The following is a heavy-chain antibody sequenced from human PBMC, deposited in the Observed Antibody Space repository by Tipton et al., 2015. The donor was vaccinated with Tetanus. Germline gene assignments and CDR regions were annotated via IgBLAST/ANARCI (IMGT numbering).Heavy chain of an antibody. CDR3: AREAGYCSGGSCYFSDEDAFDI. J-gene: IGHJ3*02. V-gene: IGHV4-59*01. CDR2: IYYSGST. Sequence: TLSLTCTVSGGSISSYYWSWIRQPPGKGLEWIGYIYYSGSTNYNPSLKSRVTISVDTSKNQFSLKLSSVTAADTAVYYCAREAGYCSGGSCYFSDEDAFDIWGQGTMVTVSS. D-gene: IGHD2-15*01. CDR1: GGSISSYY.